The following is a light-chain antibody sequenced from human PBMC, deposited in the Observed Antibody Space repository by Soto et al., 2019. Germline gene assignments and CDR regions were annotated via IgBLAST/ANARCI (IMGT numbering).Light chain of an antibody. CDR3: QQYGSSPPSWT. J-gene: IGKJ1*01. V-gene: IGKV3-20*01. Sequence: ETVLTQSPGTLSLSPGERATLSCRASQSVSSSYLAWYQQKPGQAPRLLIYGASSRATGIPDRFSGSGSGTDFTLPIIRLEPEDFAVYYCQQYGSSPPSWTFGQGTKVEIK. CDR2: GAS. CDR1: QSVSSSY.